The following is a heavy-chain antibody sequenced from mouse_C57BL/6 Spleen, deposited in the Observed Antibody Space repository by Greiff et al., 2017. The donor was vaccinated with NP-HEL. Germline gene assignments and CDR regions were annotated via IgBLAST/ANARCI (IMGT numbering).Heavy chain of an antibody. J-gene: IGHJ3*01. CDR2: IHPNSGST. V-gene: IGHV1-64*01. CDR1: GYTFTSYW. D-gene: IGHD2-4*01. Sequence: QVQLKQSGAELVKPGASVKLSCKASGYTFTSYWMHWVKQRPGQGLEWIGMIHPNSGSTNYNEKFKSKATLTVDKSSSTAYMQLSSLTSEDSAVYYCARRGDYDGDWFAYWGQGTLVTVSA. CDR3: ARRGDYDGDWFAY.